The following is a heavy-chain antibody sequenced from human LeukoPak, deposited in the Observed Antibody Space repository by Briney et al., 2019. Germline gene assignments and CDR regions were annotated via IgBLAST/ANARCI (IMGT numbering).Heavy chain of an antibody. CDR1: GFAVGSNY. D-gene: IGHD6-13*01. J-gene: IGHJ4*02. V-gene: IGHV3-53*01. Sequence: GGSLRLSCVASGFAVGSNYMSWVRQAPGKGLEWVSLIYSGGAIRYADSVKGRFTISRDNSKNTLYLQINSLRAEDTAIYYCARSLYSSNWYGFFDYWGQGTLVTVSS. CDR2: IYSGGAI. CDR3: ARSLYSSNWYGFFDY.